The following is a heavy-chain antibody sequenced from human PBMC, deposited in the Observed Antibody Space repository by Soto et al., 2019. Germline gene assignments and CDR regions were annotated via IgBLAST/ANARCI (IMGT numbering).Heavy chain of an antibody. CDR2: MNPNNGNT. Sequence: GASVKVSCKASGYTFTSYDINWVRQATGQGLEWMGWMNPNNGNTNYAQKFQGRVTMTTDTSTSTAYMELRSLRSDDTAVYYCARRYCSSTSCYFWWFDPWGQGTLVTVSS. J-gene: IGHJ5*02. CDR3: ARRYCSSTSCYFWWFDP. CDR1: GYTFTSYD. V-gene: IGHV1-18*01. D-gene: IGHD2-2*01.